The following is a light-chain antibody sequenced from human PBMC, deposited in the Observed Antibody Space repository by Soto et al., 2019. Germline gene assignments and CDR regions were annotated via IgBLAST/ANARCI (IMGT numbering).Light chain of an antibody. CDR1: SSDVGNYDY. CDR3: CSYAGSYSWV. V-gene: IGLV2-11*01. CDR2: DIA. J-gene: IGLJ3*02. Sequence: QSALTQPRSVSGSPGQSVTISCTGTSSDVGNYDYVSWYQQHPGMAPQLIIYDIAKRPPGVPDRFSGSKFGNTASLTISGLQAEDEADYYCCSYAGSYSWVFGGGTKLTVL.